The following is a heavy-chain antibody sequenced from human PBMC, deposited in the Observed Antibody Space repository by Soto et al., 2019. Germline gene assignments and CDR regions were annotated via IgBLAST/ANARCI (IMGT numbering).Heavy chain of an antibody. V-gene: IGHV4-39*01. D-gene: IGHD6-13*01. CDR3: ATLPESSSWYQDY. Sequence: QLQLQESGPGLVKPSETLSLTCTVSGGSISSSSYYWGWIRQPPGKGLEWIGSINYSGSTYYNPSLKSRVTISVDTSKNQFSLKLSSVTAADTAVYYCATLPESSSWYQDYWGQGTLVTVSS. CDR2: INYSGST. J-gene: IGHJ4*02. CDR1: GGSISSSSYY.